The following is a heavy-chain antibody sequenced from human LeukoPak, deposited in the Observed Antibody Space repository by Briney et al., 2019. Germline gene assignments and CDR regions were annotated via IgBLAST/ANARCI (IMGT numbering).Heavy chain of an antibody. J-gene: IGHJ4*02. CDR1: GYTFTSYY. D-gene: IGHD3-10*01. CDR3: ARAYGSGSYTLLFFDC. CDR2: INPSGGST. V-gene: IGHV1-46*01. Sequence: ASVKVSCKASGYTFTSYYMHWVRQAPGQGLEWMGIINPSGGSTSYAQKFQGRVTMTRDTSTSTVYMELSSLRSEDTAVYYCARAYGSGSYTLLFFDCWGQGTLVTVSS.